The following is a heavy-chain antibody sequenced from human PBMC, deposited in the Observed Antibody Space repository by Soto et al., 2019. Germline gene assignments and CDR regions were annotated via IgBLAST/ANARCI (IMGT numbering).Heavy chain of an antibody. CDR2: INPNSGNT. CDR3: ARGRNTIITIFGVVTPQFDY. D-gene: IGHD3-3*01. CDR1: GYTFTSYA. J-gene: IGHJ4*02. Sequence: ASVKVSCKASGYTFTSYAIHWVRQAPGQRLEWMGWINPNSGNTEYAQKFQGRVTITRNTSMSTAYMELSSLRSEDTAVYYCARGRNTIITIFGVVTPQFDYWGQGTLVTVSS. V-gene: IGHV1-8*03.